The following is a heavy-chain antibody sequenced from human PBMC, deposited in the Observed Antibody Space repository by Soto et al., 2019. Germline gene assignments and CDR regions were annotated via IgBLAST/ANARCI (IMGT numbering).Heavy chain of an antibody. CDR2: ISAHNGNT. J-gene: IGHJ4*02. Sequence: ASLKVSCKTSGYTFTTYAIGWVRQAPGQGLQWMGWISAHNGNTDYAQNLQGRVAMTTDASTSTAYMELRSLTSDDTAIYYCARGPLGSKDFDFWGQGTRVTVSS. D-gene: IGHD2-15*01. CDR3: ARGPLGSKDFDF. CDR1: GYTFTTYA. V-gene: IGHV1-18*01.